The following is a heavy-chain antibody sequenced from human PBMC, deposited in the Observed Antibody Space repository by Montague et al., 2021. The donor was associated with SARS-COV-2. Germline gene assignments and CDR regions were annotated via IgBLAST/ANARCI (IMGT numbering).Heavy chain of an antibody. CDR2: IWYDGSNK. V-gene: IGHV3-33*01. CDR3: ARDWWNGDWLFGLYYYYGMDV. CDR1: GFTFSSYG. J-gene: IGHJ6*02. D-gene: IGHD3-9*01. Sequence: SLRLSFAASGFTFSSYGMHWVRQAPGKGLEWVAVIWYDGSNKYYADSVKGRFTISRDNSKNTLYLQMNSLRAEDTAVYYCARDWWNGDWLFGLYYYYGMDVWGQGTTVTVSS.